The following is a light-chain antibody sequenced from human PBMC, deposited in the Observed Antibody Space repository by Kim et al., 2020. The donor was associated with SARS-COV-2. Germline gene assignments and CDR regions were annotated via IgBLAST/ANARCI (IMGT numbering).Light chain of an antibody. CDR1: NIGSKS. Sequence: SYELTQPPSVSVAPGKTARITCGGNNIGSKSVHWYQQKPGQAPVLVIYYDSDRPSGIPERFSGSNSGNTATLTISRVEAGDEADYYCQVWDSSSVHYVFGTGTKVTVL. V-gene: IGLV3-21*04. CDR2: YDS. CDR3: QVWDSSSVHYV. J-gene: IGLJ1*01.